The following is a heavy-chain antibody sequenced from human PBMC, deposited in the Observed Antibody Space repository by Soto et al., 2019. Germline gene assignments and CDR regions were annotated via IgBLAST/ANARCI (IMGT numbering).Heavy chain of an antibody. J-gene: IGHJ4*02. CDR1: GGSMKNYY. Sequence: SETLSLTCTVSGGSMKNYYWSWIRQPPGKGLEWIGHIHYSGSTNYNSSLKSRVTISVDTSKNQFSLKLSSVTAADTAVYYCARDGYYDSSGIYFQYWGQGTLVTVSS. V-gene: IGHV4-59*01. D-gene: IGHD3-22*01. CDR3: ARDGYYDSSGIYFQY. CDR2: IHYSGST.